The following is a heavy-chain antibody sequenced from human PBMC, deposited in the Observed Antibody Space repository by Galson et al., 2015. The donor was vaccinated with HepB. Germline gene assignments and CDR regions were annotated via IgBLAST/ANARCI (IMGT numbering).Heavy chain of an antibody. CDR1: GYTFTSYD. CDR2: MKYNSGNT. CDR3: ARVFVASRSSEWFRYGMDV. V-gene: IGHV1-8*01. D-gene: IGHD3-3*01. J-gene: IGHJ6*02. Sequence: SVKVSCKASGYTFTSYDINWVRQATGQGPEWLGWMKYNSGNTVYAQKFQGRVSMTRNTSISTAYMELTSLRSEDTAVYYRARVFVASRSSEWFRYGMDVWGQGTTVTVSS.